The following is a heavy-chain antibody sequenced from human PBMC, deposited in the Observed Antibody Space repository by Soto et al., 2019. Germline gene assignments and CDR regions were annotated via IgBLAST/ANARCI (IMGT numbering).Heavy chain of an antibody. CDR2: VWNDGINK. D-gene: IGHD1-26*01. CDR3: ARLAYSNFLGGLDS. V-gene: IGHV3-33*01. J-gene: IGHJ5*01. CDR1: GFIFSAYG. Sequence: QGQLVESGGGVVQPGGSLRLSCAASGFIFSAYGIHWVRQAPGKGLEWVAIVWNDGINKYYADSVKGRFTISRDNFKNTVDLQMNNLRVEDTAVYYCARLAYSNFLGGLDSWGQGTLVTASS.